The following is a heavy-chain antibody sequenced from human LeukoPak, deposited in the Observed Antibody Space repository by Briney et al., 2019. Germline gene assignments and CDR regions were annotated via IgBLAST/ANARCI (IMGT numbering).Heavy chain of an antibody. J-gene: IGHJ4*02. Sequence: GGSLRLSCAASGFTLSTYWMNWVRQAPGKGLEWVANIKQDGSEKYYVDSVKGRFTISRDKAKNSLYLQMNSLRAEDTAMYYCSRATRGYSGYDGSFAYWGQGTLVTVSS. V-gene: IGHV3-7*01. CDR2: IKQDGSEK. CDR1: GFTLSTYW. CDR3: SRATRGYSGYDGSFAY. D-gene: IGHD5-12*01.